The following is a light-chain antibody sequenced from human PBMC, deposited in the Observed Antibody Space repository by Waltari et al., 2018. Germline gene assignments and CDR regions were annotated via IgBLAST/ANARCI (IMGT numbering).Light chain of an antibody. J-gene: IGKJ1*01. CDR1: QSVGRY. V-gene: IGKV3-20*01. CDR3: QNHERLPAT. Sequence: EVVLTQSPGTLSLSPGERAPLSCRASQSVGRYIVWYQQRPGQAPRLLIYGASTRATGIPDRFSGSGFGTDFSLNIDRLEPEDFAVYYCQNHERLPATFGQGTRVEIK. CDR2: GAS.